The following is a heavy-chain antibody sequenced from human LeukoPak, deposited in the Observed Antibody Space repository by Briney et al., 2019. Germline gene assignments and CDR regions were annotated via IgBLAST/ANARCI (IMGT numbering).Heavy chain of an antibody. Sequence: ASVKVSCKASGYTFTSYGISWVRQAPGQGLEWMRWISAYNGNTNYAQKLQGRVTMTTDTSTSTAYMELRSLRSDDTAVYYCARTPGYSYGTGRAFDIWGQGTMVTVSS. CDR1: GYTFTSYG. D-gene: IGHD5-18*01. CDR2: ISAYNGNT. J-gene: IGHJ3*02. CDR3: ARTPGYSYGTGRAFDI. V-gene: IGHV1-18*01.